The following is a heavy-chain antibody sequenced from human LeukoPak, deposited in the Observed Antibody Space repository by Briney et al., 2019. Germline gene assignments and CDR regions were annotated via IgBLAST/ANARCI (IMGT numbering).Heavy chain of an antibody. V-gene: IGHV3-33*06. CDR2: IWYDGSNK. CDR3: AKDNVGQLWLIDYYYYGMDV. Sequence: PGGSLRLSCAASGFTFSNFWMHWVRQAPGKGLEWVAVIWYDGSNKYYADSVKGRFTISRDNSKNTLYLQMNSLRAEDTAVYYCAKDNVGQLWLIDYYYYGMDVWGQGTTVTVSS. D-gene: IGHD5-18*01. J-gene: IGHJ6*02. CDR1: GFTFSNFW.